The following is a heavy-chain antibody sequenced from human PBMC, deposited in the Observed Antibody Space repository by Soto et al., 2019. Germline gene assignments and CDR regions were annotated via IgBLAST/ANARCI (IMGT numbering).Heavy chain of an antibody. J-gene: IGHJ4*02. CDR1: GGFIISYY. Sequence: SVALSLTCTVSGGFIISYYWSWIRQPPGKGLEWIGYIYSSGSTNYNPSLESRVTISVDTSRNQFSLKLSSVTAADTAVYYCARVCDSVASCFDNWGQGNLLPVS. CDR3: ARVCDSVASCFDN. D-gene: IGHD2-15*01. CDR2: IYSSGST. V-gene: IGHV4-59*01.